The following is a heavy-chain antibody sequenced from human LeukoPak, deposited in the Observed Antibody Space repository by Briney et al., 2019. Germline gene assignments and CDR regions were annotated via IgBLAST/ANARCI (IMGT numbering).Heavy chain of an antibody. CDR3: ALRGLYCSASTCGGALHI. D-gene: IGHD2-15*01. CDR2: IYYSGST. CDR1: GGSISSYY. J-gene: IGHJ3*02. Sequence: PSETLSLTCTVSGGSISSYYWTWIRQPPGKGLEWIGYIYYSGSTNYNPSLKSRVTISVDTSKNQFSLKLSSVTAADTAVYYCALRGLYCSASTCGGALHIWGQGTMVTVSS. V-gene: IGHV4-59*12.